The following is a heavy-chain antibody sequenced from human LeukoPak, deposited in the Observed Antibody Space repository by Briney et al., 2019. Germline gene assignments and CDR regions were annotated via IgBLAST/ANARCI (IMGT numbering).Heavy chain of an antibody. J-gene: IGHJ5*02. CDR3: ARVMGRRGWFDP. D-gene: IGHD2-8*01. CDR2: ISYSGTT. CDR1: GASISSSRYY. V-gene: IGHV4-39*01. Sequence: SETLSLACTVSGASISSSRYYWGWIRQPPGKGLEWIGSISYSGTTYYNPSLKSRGSISVDTSRNQFSLKLSSVTAPDTAVYYCARVMGRRGWFDPWGQGTLVTVSS.